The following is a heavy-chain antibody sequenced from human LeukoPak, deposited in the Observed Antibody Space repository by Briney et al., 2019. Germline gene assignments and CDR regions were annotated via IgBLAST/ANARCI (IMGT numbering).Heavy chain of an antibody. J-gene: IGHJ5*02. CDR3: ARGPRNDP. D-gene: IGHD1-14*01. CDR2: VHPNSGST. Sequence: GASVKVSCKTSGYPFTTYEINWVRQAAGQGLEWMGWVHPNSGSTAYAQKFQGRVTMTRGTSISTAYMELTGLRSDDTAVYFCARGPRNDPWGQGTLVTVSS. V-gene: IGHV1-8*01. CDR1: GYPFTTYE.